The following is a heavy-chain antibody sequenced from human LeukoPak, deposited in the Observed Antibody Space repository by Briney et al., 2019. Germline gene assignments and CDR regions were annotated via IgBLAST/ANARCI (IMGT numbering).Heavy chain of an antibody. V-gene: IGHV3-66*01. CDR1: GFTVSSNY. CDR2: IYSGGST. Sequence: GGSLRLSCAASGFTVSSNYMSWVRQAPGKGLEWVSVIYSGGSTYYADSVKGRFTISRDNSNNTVYLQMNSLRAEDTAVYYCARASSNAHFDYWGQGTLVTVSS. CDR3: ARASSNAHFDY. J-gene: IGHJ4*02. D-gene: IGHD3-3*02.